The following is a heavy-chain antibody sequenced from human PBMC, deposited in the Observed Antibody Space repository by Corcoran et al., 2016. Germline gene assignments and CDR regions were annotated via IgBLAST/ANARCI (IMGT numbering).Heavy chain of an antibody. CDR3: ARDIVVVPAALWGAYYYYGMDV. V-gene: IGHV2-70*01. D-gene: IGHD2-2*01. CDR1: GFSLSTSGMC. CDR2: IDWDDDK. J-gene: IGHJ6*02. Sequence: QVTLRESGPALVKPTQTLTLTCTFSGFSLSTSGMCVSWIRQPPGKALEWLALIDWDDDKYYSTSLKTRLTISKDTSKNQVVLTMTNMDPVDTATYYCARDIVVVPAALWGAYYYYGMDVWGQGTTVTVSS.